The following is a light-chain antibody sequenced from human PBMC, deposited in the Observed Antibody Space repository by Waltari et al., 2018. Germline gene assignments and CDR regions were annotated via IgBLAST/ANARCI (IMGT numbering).Light chain of an antibody. V-gene: IGKV1-39*01. CDR3: QQSYSSPYT. Sequence: DIQMTQSPSSLSASVGDKVTITCRTSQSISNFLNWYQQKSGEAPKLLIYSASNLRSWVPSGFTGSGSGTDFTLTISGLQPEDCASYFCQQSYSSPYTFGQGTKLDIK. CDR1: QSISNF. CDR2: SAS. J-gene: IGKJ2*01.